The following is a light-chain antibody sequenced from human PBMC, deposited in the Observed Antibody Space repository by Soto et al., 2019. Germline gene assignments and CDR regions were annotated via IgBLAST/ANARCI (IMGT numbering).Light chain of an antibody. V-gene: IGKV3-11*01. CDR2: GAF. CDR3: QQRNIWPPVT. CDR1: PSVTNF. Sequence: SPGERATLSCRASPSVTNFLAWYQQRPGQAPRLLIYGAFNRATGIPARFSGSGSGTDFTLTISSLEPEDSAIYYCQQRNIWPPVTFGQGTRLEI. J-gene: IGKJ5*01.